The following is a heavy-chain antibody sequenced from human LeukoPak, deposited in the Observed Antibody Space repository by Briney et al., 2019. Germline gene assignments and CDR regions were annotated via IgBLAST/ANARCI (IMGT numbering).Heavy chain of an antibody. J-gene: IGHJ5*02. CDR1: GGSISSSSYY. CDR3: ARHDTGPSFWVVVEILTGGPYNWFDP. V-gene: IGHV4-39*01. D-gene: IGHD2-21*01. Sequence: SETLSLTCTVSGGSISSSSYYWGWIRQPPGKGLEWIGSIYYSGSTYYNPSLKSRVTISVDTSKNQFSLKLSSVTAADTAVYYCARHDTGPSFWVVVEILTGGPYNWFDPWGQGTLVTVSS. CDR2: IYYSGST.